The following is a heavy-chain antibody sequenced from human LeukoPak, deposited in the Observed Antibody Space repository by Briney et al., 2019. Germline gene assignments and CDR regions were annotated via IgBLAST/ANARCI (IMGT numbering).Heavy chain of an antibody. CDR2: VATGGTGP. V-gene: IGHV3-74*01. CDR1: GFTFSGYW. D-gene: IGHD4-23*01. Sequence: GGSLRLSCAASGFTFSGYWMHWVRQAPGKGLVWVSRVATGGTGPSYADSVKGRFTISRGNAKNTPYLQMNSLSAEDTAVYFCARDLGPYGGSPGASWGQGTLVTVSS. CDR3: ARDLGPYGGSPGAS. J-gene: IGHJ5*02.